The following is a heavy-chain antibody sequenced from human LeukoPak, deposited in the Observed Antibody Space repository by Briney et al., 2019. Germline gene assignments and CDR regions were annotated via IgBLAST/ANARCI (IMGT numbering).Heavy chain of an antibody. Sequence: PGRSLRLSCAASGFTFSSYGMHWVRQAPGKGLEWVALISYDESTEYYGDSVRGRFTISRDNSKSTMFLQMNSLRDEDTAVYYCAKGSGWYADYWGQGTLVTVSS. V-gene: IGHV3-30*18. J-gene: IGHJ4*02. D-gene: IGHD6-13*01. CDR1: GFTFSSYG. CDR3: AKGSGWYADY. CDR2: ISYDESTE.